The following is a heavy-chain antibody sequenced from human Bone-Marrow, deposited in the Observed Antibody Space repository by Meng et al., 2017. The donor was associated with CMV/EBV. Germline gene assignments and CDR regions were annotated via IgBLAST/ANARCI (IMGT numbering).Heavy chain of an antibody. CDR1: GFTFSNYA. J-gene: IGHJ4*02. V-gene: IGHV3-23*01. CDR3: AKDPLRSGSAGACDY. CDR2: ISGSGGNA. Sequence: SGFTFSNYARIWVRQAPGKGLEGVSTISGSGGNAYSADSVKGRFAISRDNSKNTLYLQMNSLRAEDTAIYYCAKDPLRSGSAGACDYWGQGTLVTVSS. D-gene: IGHD5-12*01.